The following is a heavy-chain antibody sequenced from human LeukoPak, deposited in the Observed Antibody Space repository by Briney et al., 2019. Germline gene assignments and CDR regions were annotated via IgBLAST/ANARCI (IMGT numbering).Heavy chain of an antibody. V-gene: IGHV1-69*13. D-gene: IGHD6-19*01. CDR3: ARIHYSRGPIDP. CDR1: GGTFSGYA. CDR2: IIPIFGTA. Sequence: ASVKVSCKASGGTFSGYAISWVRQAPGQGLEWMGGIIPIFGTANYAQKFQGRVTITADESTSTAYMELSSLRSGDTAVYYCARIHYSRGPIDPWGQGTLVTVSS. J-gene: IGHJ5*02.